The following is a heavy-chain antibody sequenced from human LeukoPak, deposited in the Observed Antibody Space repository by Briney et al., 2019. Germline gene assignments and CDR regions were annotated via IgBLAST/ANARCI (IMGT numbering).Heavy chain of an antibody. D-gene: IGHD5-12*01. CDR1: GFTFSSYS. J-gene: IGHJ4*02. Sequence: PGGSLRLSRAASGFTFSSYSMNWVRQAPGKGLEWVSSISSSSSYIYYADSVKGRFTISRDNAKNSLYLQMNSLRAEDTAVYYCARDLGWEVATVKYFEYWGQGTLVTVSS. V-gene: IGHV3-21*01. CDR2: ISSSSSYI. CDR3: ARDLGWEVATVKYFEY.